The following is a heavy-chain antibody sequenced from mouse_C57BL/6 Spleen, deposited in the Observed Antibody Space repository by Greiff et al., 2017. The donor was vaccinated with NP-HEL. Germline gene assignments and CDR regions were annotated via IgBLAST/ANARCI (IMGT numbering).Heavy chain of an antibody. Sequence: VKLQQSGAELVRPGTSVKMSCKASGYTFTNYWIGWAKQRPGHGLEWIGDIYPGGGYTNYNEKFKGKATLTADKSSSTAYMQFSSLTSEDSAIYYCARCYYYGSSPFDYWGQGTTLTVSS. CDR2: IYPGGGYT. CDR3: ARCYYYGSSPFDY. V-gene: IGHV1-63*01. CDR1: GYTFTNYW. J-gene: IGHJ2*01. D-gene: IGHD1-1*01.